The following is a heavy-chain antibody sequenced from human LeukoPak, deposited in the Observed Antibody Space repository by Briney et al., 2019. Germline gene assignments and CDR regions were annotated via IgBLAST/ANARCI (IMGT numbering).Heavy chain of an antibody. J-gene: IGHJ4*02. V-gene: IGHV4-59*01. D-gene: IGHD1-26*01. Sequence: PSETLSLTCTVSSGSMSYYYWSWIRQLPGKGLEWIGYIYYSGSTDYNPSLKSRVTISIDTSKNQFSLELSSVTAADTAVYYCARAGGVVRATTWNYWGQGTLVTVSS. CDR1: SGSMSYYY. CDR2: IYYSGST. CDR3: ARAGGVVRATTWNY.